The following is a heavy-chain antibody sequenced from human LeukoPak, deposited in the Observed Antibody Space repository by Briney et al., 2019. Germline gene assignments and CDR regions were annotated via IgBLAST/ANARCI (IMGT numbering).Heavy chain of an antibody. V-gene: IGHV3-21*01. Sequence: GGSLRLSCVASGFTFSSYWMTWVRLAPGKGLEWVSIISRGSGYIHYADSVKGRFTISRDDAKNSLYLQMNSLRAEDTAVYYCARDLIGSAYYDSSGYPFDYWGQGTLVTVSS. D-gene: IGHD3-22*01. J-gene: IGHJ4*02. CDR2: ISRGSGYI. CDR1: GFTFSSYW. CDR3: ARDLIGSAYYDSSGYPFDY.